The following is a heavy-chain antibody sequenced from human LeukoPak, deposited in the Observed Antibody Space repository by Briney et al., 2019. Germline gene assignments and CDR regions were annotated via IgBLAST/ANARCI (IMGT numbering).Heavy chain of an antibody. Sequence: PGGSLRLSCAASGFTFSSYWMSWVRQAPGKGLEWVANIKQDGSENYYVDSVKGRFTISRDNAKNSLYLQMNSLRAEDTAVYYCARDYYDSSGYSRGAYNWFDPWGQGTLVTVSS. V-gene: IGHV3-7*01. CDR2: IKQDGSEN. CDR3: ARDYYDSSGYSRGAYNWFDP. J-gene: IGHJ5*02. CDR1: GFTFSSYW. D-gene: IGHD3-22*01.